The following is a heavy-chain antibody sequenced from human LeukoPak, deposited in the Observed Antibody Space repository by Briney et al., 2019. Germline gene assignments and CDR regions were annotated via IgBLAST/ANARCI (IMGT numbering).Heavy chain of an antibody. D-gene: IGHD3-22*01. CDR3: ASSSGYYYELGY. V-gene: IGHV1-18*01. Sequence: ASVKVSCKASGYTFTSYGISWVRQAPGQGLEWMGWISAYNGNTNYAQKFQGRVTMTRNTSISTAYMELSSLRSEDTAVYYCASSSGYYYELGYWGQGTLVTVSS. CDR2: ISAYNGNT. CDR1: GYTFTSYG. J-gene: IGHJ4*02.